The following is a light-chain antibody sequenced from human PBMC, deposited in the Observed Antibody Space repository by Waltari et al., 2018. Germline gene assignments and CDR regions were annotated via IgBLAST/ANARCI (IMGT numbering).Light chain of an antibody. CDR1: GSDIGGYNY. Sequence: QSALTQPPSASGSPGQSVTISCTGTGSDIGGYNYVSCYQPHPGKAPNRMINEVTKRPPGVPDRFSGSKSGNTASLTVSGLQAEDEAYYYCSSYADNKGVFGGGTKLTVL. J-gene: IGLJ2*01. CDR2: EVT. V-gene: IGLV2-8*01. CDR3: SSYADNKGV.